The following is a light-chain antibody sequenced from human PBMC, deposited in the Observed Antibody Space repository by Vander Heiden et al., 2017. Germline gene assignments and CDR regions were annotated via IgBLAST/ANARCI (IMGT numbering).Light chain of an antibody. J-gene: IGLJ1*01. CDR1: SLRNYY. CDR3: SSRDSNDNHWV. V-gene: IGLV3-19*01. Sequence: SSELTQDPAVSVALGQTVTIRCQGASLRNYYASWYQQRPVQTPILVIYGEHHRPSGIPERFSGSISGTTSSLTITGAQAEDEADYFCSSRDSNDNHWVFGTGTKVTVL. CDR2: GEH.